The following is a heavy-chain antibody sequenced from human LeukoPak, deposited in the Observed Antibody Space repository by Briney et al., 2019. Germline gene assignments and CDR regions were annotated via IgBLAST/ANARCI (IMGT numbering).Heavy chain of an antibody. CDR2: ISGSGGST. Sequence: GGSLRLSCAASAFTFSIYAMSWVRQAPGKGLGWVSTISGSGGSTHYADSVKGRFTISRDNTKNSLYLQMNTLRAEDTAVYYCARVGKSGWDFDHWGQGTLVTVSS. J-gene: IGHJ4*02. D-gene: IGHD6-19*01. V-gene: IGHV3-23*01. CDR3: ARVGKSGWDFDH. CDR1: AFTFSIYA.